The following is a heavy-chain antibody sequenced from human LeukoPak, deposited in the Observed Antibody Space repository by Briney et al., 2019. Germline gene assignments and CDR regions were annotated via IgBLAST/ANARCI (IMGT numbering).Heavy chain of an antibody. D-gene: IGHD1-14*01. V-gene: IGHV4-4*07. CDR2: IYSSGST. CDR3: ARSTTNWFDP. CDR1: GGSISSYY. J-gene: IGHJ5*02. Sequence: SETLSLTCTVSGGSISSYYWSWIRQPAGKGLEWIGRIYSSGSTNYNPSLKSRVTLSVDPSKNQFPLKLSPVTAADTAVYYCARSTTNWFDPWGQGALVTVSS.